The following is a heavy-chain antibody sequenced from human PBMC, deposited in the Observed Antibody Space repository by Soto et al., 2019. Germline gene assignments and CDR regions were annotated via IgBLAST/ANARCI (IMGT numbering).Heavy chain of an antibody. CDR3: ARDFYGMDV. CDR1: GGSISSGGYS. J-gene: IGHJ6*02. V-gene: IGHV4-30-2*06. CDR2: TYQRGSA. Sequence: QLQLQESGSGLVKPSQTLSLTCSVSGGSISSGGYSWTWIRQSPGKGLEWIGYTYQRGSAYYNPSLKSRVTKSVDRSKNQFSLKLTSVTAADTAVYYCARDFYGMDVWGQGTTVTVSS.